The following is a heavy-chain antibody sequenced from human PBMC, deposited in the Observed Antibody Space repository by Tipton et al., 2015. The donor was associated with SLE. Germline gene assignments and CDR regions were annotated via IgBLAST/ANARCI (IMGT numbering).Heavy chain of an antibody. CDR3: ARDLFGKDFDL. D-gene: IGHD3-3*01. J-gene: IGHJ2*01. V-gene: IGHV4-59*01. CDR1: GGSISSYY. Sequence: TLSLTCTVSGGSISSYYWSWIRQPPGKGLEWIEYIYYSGSTNYNPSLKSRVTISVDTSKNQFSLKLSSVTAADTAVYYCARDLFGKDFDLWGRGTLVTASS. CDR2: IYYSGST.